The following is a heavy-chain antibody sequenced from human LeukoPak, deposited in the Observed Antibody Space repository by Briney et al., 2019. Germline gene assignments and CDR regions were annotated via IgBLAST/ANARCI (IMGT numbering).Heavy chain of an antibody. J-gene: IGHJ4*02. CDR2: IYHSGST. Sequence: SETLSLTCAVSGYSISSGYYWGWIRPPPGKGLEWIGSIYHSGSTYYNPSLKSRVTISVDTSKNQFSLKLSSVTAADTAVYYCARHEKIAAAGTIDYWGQGTLVTVSS. CDR3: ARHEKIAAAGTIDY. V-gene: IGHV4-38-2*01. D-gene: IGHD6-13*01. CDR1: GYSISSGYY.